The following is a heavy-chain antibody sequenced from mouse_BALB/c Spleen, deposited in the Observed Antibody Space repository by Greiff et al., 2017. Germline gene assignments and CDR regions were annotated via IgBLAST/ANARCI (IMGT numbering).Heavy chain of an antibody. J-gene: IGHJ3*01. V-gene: IGHV1-80*01. D-gene: IGHD2-1*01. CDR3: ARGGYGNYGFAY. CDR2: IYPGDGDT. CDR1: GYAFSSYW. Sequence: QVQLKQSGAELVRPGSSVKISCKASGYAFSSYWMNWVKQRPGQGLEWIGQIYPGDGDTNYNGKFKGKATLTADKSSSTAYMQLSSLTSEDSAVYFCARGGYGNYGFAYWGQGTLVTVSA.